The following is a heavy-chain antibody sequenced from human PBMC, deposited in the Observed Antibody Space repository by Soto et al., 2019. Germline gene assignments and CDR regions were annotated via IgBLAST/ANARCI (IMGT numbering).Heavy chain of an antibody. CDR2: ISYDGSSK. J-gene: IGHJ6*02. Sequence: VQLVESGGGVVQPGRSLRLSCAASGFTFSYYFMHWVRQAPGKGLEWGTVISYDGSSKYYADSVKGRFTISRDNSKNTLYLQMNSLRADDTAVYYCARGKVYDRHYYGMDVWGQGTTVTVSS. V-gene: IGHV3-30-3*01. CDR1: GFTFSYYF. D-gene: IGHD2-8*01. CDR3: ARGKVYDRHYYGMDV.